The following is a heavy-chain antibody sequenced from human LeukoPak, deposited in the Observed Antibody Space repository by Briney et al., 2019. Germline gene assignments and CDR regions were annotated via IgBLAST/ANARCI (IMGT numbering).Heavy chain of an antibody. CDR3: AREQYYSDGSGYATLFDY. J-gene: IGHJ4*02. CDR2: IDPSTGST. CDR1: GGTFSSYA. Sequence: ASVKVSCKASGGTFSSYAISWVRQAPGQGLEWMGIIDPSTGSTDFAQKFQGRVTMTRDTYTSTVYMELSSLRSEDTAVHYCAREQYYSDGSGYATLFDYWGLGTLVTVSS. V-gene: IGHV1-46*01. D-gene: IGHD3-22*01.